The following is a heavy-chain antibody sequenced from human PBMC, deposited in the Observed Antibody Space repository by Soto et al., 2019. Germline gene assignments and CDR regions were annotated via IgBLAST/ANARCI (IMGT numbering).Heavy chain of an antibody. CDR2: MYKTGET. CDR1: GGSVSTGMKY. J-gene: IGHJ6*02. Sequence: SVTLSLTCTVSGGSVSTGMKYWGWVRQPPGKALEFIGYMYKTGETLLNSSLKSRVTLSMETSKNQFSLTLSSVTAADTAVYFRMTARDSGDYLGMSVWGPGTTVTVSS. CDR3: MTARDSGDYLGMSV. V-gene: IGHV4-61*01.